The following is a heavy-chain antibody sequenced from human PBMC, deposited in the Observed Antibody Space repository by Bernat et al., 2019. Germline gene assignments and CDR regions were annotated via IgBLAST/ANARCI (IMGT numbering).Heavy chain of an antibody. CDR2: IKQDGSEK. Sequence: EVQLVESGGGLVQPGGSLRLSCAASGFTFSSYWMSWVRQAPGKGLEWVANIKQDGSEKYYVESVKGRFTSSRDNAKNSLYLQMNSLRAEDTAVYYCARDQAYYDILTGPYYYYYGMDVWGQGTTVTVSS. D-gene: IGHD3-9*01. CDR1: GFTFSSYW. CDR3: ARDQAYYDILTGPYYYYYGMDV. J-gene: IGHJ6*02. V-gene: IGHV3-7*01.